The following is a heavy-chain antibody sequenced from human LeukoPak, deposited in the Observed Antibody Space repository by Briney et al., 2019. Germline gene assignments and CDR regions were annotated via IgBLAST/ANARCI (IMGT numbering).Heavy chain of an antibody. CDR1: GVSISSGGYY. J-gene: IGHJ4*02. Sequence: PSETLSLTCTVSGVSISSGGYYWSWIRQPPGKGLEWIGEINHSGSTNYNPSLKSRVTISVDTSKNQFSLKLSSVTAADTAVYYCARGWVRRSLDYWGQGTLVTVSS. CDR3: ARGWVRRSLDY. V-gene: IGHV4-39*07. D-gene: IGHD4-23*01. CDR2: INHSGST.